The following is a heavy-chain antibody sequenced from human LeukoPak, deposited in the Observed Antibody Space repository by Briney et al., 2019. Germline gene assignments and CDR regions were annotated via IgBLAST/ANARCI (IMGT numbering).Heavy chain of an antibody. J-gene: IGHJ3*02. D-gene: IGHD4/OR15-4a*01. CDR2: ISANTGNP. CDR3: ARDLTTMVADDTFDI. CDR1: GYTFSSYA. Sequence: ASVKVSCKASGYTFSSYAMNWVRQAPGQGLEWMGKISANTGNPTYAQDFTGRFVFSLDTSVSTTYLQISSLKAEDTAVYYCARDLTTMVADDTFDIWGQGTMVTVSS. V-gene: IGHV7-4-1*02.